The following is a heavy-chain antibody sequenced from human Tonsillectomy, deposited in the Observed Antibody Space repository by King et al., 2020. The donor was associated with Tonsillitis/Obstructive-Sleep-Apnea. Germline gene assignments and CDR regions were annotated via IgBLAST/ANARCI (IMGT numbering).Heavy chain of an antibody. V-gene: IGHV3-49*04. Sequence: VQLVQSGGGLVQPGRSLRLSCTASGFTFVDYAMSWVRQAPGKGLEWVGFIRSKSYGGTTEYAASVKGRFSLSRDASKTVDYLQMNSLKTADTAGCYCSRQGISLYYMDVWGKGTTVTVSS. CDR1: GFTFVDYA. J-gene: IGHJ6*03. CDR2: IRSKSYGGTT. CDR3: SRQGISLYYMDV. D-gene: IGHD3-3*01.